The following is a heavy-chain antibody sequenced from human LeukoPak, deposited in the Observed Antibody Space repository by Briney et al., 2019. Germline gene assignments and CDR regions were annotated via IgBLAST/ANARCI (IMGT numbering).Heavy chain of an antibody. Sequence: SETLSLTCTVSGVSIFSSDSYWSWIRQPPGKGLEWIGSIYYSGSTYYNPSLKSRVTISVDTSKNQFSLKLSSVTAADTAVYYCARREWELTWNWFDPWGQGTLVTVSS. CDR1: GVSIFSSDSY. CDR2: IYYSGST. V-gene: IGHV4-39*01. CDR3: ARREWELTWNWFDP. D-gene: IGHD1-26*01. J-gene: IGHJ5*02.